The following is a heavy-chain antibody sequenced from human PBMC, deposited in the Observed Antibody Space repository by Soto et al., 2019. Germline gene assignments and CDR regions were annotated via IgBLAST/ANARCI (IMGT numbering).Heavy chain of an antibody. J-gene: IGHJ4*02. V-gene: IGHV1-69*02. Sequence: ASVKVSCKASGGTFSSYTISWVRQAPGQGLEWMGRIIPILGIANYAQKFQGRVTITADKSTSTAYMELSSLRSEDTAVYYCDISREGYCSGGSCYGYKDYWGQGTLVTVSS. D-gene: IGHD2-15*01. CDR3: DISREGYCSGGSCYGYKDY. CDR1: GGTFSSYT. CDR2: IIPILGIA.